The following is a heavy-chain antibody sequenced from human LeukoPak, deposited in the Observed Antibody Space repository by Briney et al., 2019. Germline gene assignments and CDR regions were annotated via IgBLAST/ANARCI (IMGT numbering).Heavy chain of an antibody. CDR1: GGTFSSYA. D-gene: IGHD1-7*01. CDR3: ARGSGTTSWYYYYMDV. Sequence: SVKVSCKASGGTFSSYAISWVRQAPGQGLEWMGGIIPNFGTANYAQKFQGRVTITTDESTSTAYMELSSLRSEDTAVYYCARGSGTTSWYYYYMDVWRKATTVTVSS. J-gene: IGHJ6*03. CDR2: IIPNFGTA. V-gene: IGHV1-69*05.